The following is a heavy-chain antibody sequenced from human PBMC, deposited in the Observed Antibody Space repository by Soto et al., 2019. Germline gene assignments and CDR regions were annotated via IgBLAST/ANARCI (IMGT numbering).Heavy chain of an antibody. CDR3: AREYGDVLPTGEGTLGGFDY. J-gene: IGHJ4*02. CDR2: ISYDGSNK. V-gene: IGHV3-30*03. Sequence: QVQLVESGGGVVQPGRSLRLSCAASGFTFSSYGMHWVRQAPGKGLEWVAVISYDGSNKYYADSVKGRFIIARDNSKNTRYLQMNSLRAEDTAVYYCAREYGDVLPTGEGTLGGFDYWGQGTLVTVSS. D-gene: IGHD4-17*01. CDR1: GFTFSSYG.